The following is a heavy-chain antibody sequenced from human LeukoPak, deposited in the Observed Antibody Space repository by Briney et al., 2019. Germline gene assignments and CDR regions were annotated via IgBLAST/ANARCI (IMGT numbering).Heavy chain of an antibody. CDR2: ISGSGDKT. D-gene: IGHD6-13*01. CDR3: ARDKQQLVLPYYYYGMDV. J-gene: IGHJ6*02. CDR1: GFIFSSYA. Sequence: GGSLRLSCAASGFIFSSYAMSWVRQAPGKGLEWVSDISGSGDKTYHADAVKGRFAISKDISKNTLYLQMNSLRAEDTAVYYCARDKQQLVLPYYYYGMDVWGQGTTVTVSS. V-gene: IGHV3-23*01.